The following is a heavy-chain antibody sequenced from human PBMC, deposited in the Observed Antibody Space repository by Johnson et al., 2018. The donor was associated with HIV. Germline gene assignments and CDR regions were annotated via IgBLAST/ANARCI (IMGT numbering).Heavy chain of an antibody. J-gene: IGHJ3*02. CDR3: ASLGGSYSLDI. V-gene: IGHV3-30*02. CDR2: IRYDGSSR. CDR1: GFTFSKYG. D-gene: IGHD1-26*01. Sequence: QMRLVESGGGVVQPGGSLRLSCAASGFTFSKYGMHWVRQAPGTGLDWVAFIRYDGSSRYYANSVRGRFTVSRDNSKDTLYLQMNSLRAEDTAVYYCASLGGSYSLDIWGQGTMVTVSS.